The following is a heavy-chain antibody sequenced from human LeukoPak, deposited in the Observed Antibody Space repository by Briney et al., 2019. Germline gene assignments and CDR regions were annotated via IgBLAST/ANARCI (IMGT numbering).Heavy chain of an antibody. CDR2: IYYSGST. V-gene: IGHV4-59*01. D-gene: IGHD3-10*01. J-gene: IGHJ5*02. CDR3: ARKVWFGEHNWFDP. CDR1: GGSISSYY. Sequence: SETLSLTCTVSGGSISSYYWSWIRQPPGKGLEWIGYIYYSGSTNYNPSLKSRVTISVDTSKNQFSLKLSSVTAADTAVYYCARKVWFGEHNWFDPWGQGTLVTVPS.